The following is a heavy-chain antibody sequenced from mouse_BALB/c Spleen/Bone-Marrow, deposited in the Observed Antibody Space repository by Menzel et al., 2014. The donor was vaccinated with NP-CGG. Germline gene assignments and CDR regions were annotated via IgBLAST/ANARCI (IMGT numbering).Heavy chain of an antibody. Sequence: EVMLVETGGGLVKSGGSLKLSCAASGFSFNSYGMSWVRQTPEKRLERVATIRGGGSYTFYPDSVKGRFTISRDNTKNNLYLQLSSLRSEDTALYYCARHAYYDQTEVSFVYWGQGTLVTVSA. CDR1: GFSFNSYG. V-gene: IGHV5-9-2*01. D-gene: IGHD2-4*01. J-gene: IGHJ3*01. CDR2: IRGGGSYT. CDR3: ARHAYYDQTEVSFVY.